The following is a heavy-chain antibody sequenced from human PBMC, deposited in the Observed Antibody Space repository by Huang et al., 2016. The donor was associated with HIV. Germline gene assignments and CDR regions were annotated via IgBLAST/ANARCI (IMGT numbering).Heavy chain of an antibody. V-gene: IGHV4-39*01. D-gene: IGHD3-3*01. CDR2: INYDGRT. J-gene: IGHJ4*02. CDR1: GVSVTRSPWY. CDR3: ARDIAIFGEPLDS. Sequence: QPRLQESGPGLVKPSETLSLTCTVSGVSVTRSPWYWVWVRQSPGKGLEWIASINYDGRTYDNSSLKSRLTTSRATSKNQCSRKLTSGTAADTAVYFCARDIAIFGEPLDSWGQGTAVTGSS.